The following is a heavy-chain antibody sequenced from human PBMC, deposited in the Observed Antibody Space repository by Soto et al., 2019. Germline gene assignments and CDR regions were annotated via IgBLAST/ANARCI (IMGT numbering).Heavy chain of an antibody. Sequence: EVQLVESGGGLVQPGGSLRLSCAASGFTFNTYRMTWVRQAPGKGLEWVANIKEDGSEKFYEDSVKGRFTISRDNAKNSLYLQINSLRAEDTAVYYCAREEPALFCRGASCSIPRFAYWGQGIMVTVSS. D-gene: IGHD2-15*01. V-gene: IGHV3-7*01. J-gene: IGHJ4*02. CDR2: IKEDGSEK. CDR1: GFTFNTYR. CDR3: AREEPALFCRGASCSIPRFAY.